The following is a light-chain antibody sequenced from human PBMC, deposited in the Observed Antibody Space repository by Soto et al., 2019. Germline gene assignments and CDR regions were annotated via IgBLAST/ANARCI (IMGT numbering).Light chain of an antibody. V-gene: IGKV3-20*01. CDR2: GAS. Sequence: EIVLTQSPGTLSLSPGERATLSCRASQSVSSSYLAWYQQKPGQAPRLLIYGASSRATGIPDRFSGSGSGTDFTVTISRLEPEDFAVYYCQQYGSSSYTFGQGTKLAIK. J-gene: IGKJ2*01. CDR1: QSVSSSY. CDR3: QQYGSSSYT.